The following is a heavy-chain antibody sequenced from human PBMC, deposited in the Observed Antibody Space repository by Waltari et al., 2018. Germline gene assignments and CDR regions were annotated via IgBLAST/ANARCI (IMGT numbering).Heavy chain of an antibody. CDR3: ANSARGIAAAGKDAFDI. J-gene: IGHJ3*02. Sequence: QLQLQESGPGLVKPSETLSLTCTVSGASISSSSYYVGWIRKPQGKGPEWIGSIYYSGSTYYNPSLKSRVTISVDTSKNQFSLKLSSVTAADTAVYYCANSARGIAAAGKDAFDIWGQGTMVTVSS. CDR1: GASISSSSYY. D-gene: IGHD6-13*01. V-gene: IGHV4-39*01. CDR2: IYYSGST.